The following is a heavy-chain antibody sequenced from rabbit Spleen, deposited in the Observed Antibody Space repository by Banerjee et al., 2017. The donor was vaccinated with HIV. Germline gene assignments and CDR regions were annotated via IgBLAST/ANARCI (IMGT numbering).Heavy chain of an antibody. Sequence: QEQLEESGGGLVKPEGSLTLTCKASGFSFNSSYYMCWVRQAPGKGLEWIACIGITSGNTYYANWARGRFTISKTSSTTVTLQLNSLTAADTATYFCARDTSSSFSSYGMDLWGQGTLVTVS. CDR1: GFSFNSSYY. CDR3: ARDTSSSFSSYGMDL. J-gene: IGHJ6*01. V-gene: IGHV1S45*01. CDR2: IGITSGNT. D-gene: IGHD1-1*01.